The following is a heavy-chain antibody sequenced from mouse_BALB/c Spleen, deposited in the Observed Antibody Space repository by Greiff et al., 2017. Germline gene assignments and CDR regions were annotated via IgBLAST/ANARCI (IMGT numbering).Heavy chain of an antibody. D-gene: IGHD2-4*01. CDR3: ASHDYDDPWFAY. CDR1: GYSITSDYA. CDR2: ISYSGST. J-gene: IGHJ3*01. V-gene: IGHV3-2*02. Sequence: EVQGVESGPGLVKPSQSLSLTCTVTGYSITSDYAWNWIRQFPGNKLEWMGYISYSGSTSYNPSLKSRISITRDTSKNQFFLQLNSVTTEDTATYYCASHDYDDPWFAYWGQGTLVTVSA.